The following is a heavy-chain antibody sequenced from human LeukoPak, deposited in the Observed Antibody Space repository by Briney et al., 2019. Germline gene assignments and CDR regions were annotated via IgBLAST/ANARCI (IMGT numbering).Heavy chain of an antibody. D-gene: IGHD6-13*01. CDR2: INPYSGDT. CDR3: ARDQGSLTRSWYTGY. Sequence: PRASVKVSCKASGYTFTGYHIHWVRQVPGQGLEWMGRINPYSGDTNFAQKFQGRATMTRDTSITTAYMDLSSLTPDDTAVYFCARDQGSLTRSWYTGYWGQGTQVTVSS. J-gene: IGHJ4*02. CDR1: GYTFTGYH. V-gene: IGHV1-2*06.